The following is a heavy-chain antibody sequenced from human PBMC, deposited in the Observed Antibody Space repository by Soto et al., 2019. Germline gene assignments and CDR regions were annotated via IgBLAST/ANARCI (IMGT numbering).Heavy chain of an antibody. Sequence: SVKVSCKASGYTFTGYYMHWVRQAPGQVLEWMGWINPNSGGTNYAQKFQGRVTMTRDTSISTAYMELSRLRSDDTAVYYCARDDILTGYERQETKWFDPWGQGTLGTV. D-gene: IGHD3-9*01. CDR1: GYTFTGYY. V-gene: IGHV1-2*02. CDR2: INPNSGGT. CDR3: ARDDILTGYERQETKWFDP. J-gene: IGHJ5*02.